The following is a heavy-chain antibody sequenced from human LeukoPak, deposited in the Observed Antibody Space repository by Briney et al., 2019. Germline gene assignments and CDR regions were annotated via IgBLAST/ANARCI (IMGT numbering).Heavy chain of an antibody. CDR1: GFLFSDAW. V-gene: IGHV3-15*01. Sequence: GSLLLSCAASGFLFSDAWMSWVRQAPGKGLEGVGCIKSNSDGGTTDYAAPVKGRFTISRDDSGNTLYLQMNSLKTEDTAVYYCSTHFLWAATGGYDYWGQGTLVTVSS. CDR2: IKSNSDGGTT. J-gene: IGHJ4*02. D-gene: IGHD1-26*01. CDR3: STHFLWAATGGYDY.